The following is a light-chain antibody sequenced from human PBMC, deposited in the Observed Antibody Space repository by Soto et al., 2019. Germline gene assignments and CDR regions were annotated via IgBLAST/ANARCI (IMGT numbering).Light chain of an antibody. CDR2: GAS. CDR3: QQYGNSPQT. J-gene: IGKJ1*01. CDR1: PSLSNNIY. V-gene: IGKV3-20*01. Sequence: ENVLTQSPGTLSLSPGGRATLSCRASPSLSNNIYLAWYKQKPGQAPRLLIYGASSRATGIPNRFSGSGSGTDFTLTISRLEPEDFAVYYCQQYGNSPQTFGQGTKVDIK.